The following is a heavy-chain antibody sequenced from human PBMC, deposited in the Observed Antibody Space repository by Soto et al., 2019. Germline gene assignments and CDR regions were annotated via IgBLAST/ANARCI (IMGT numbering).Heavy chain of an antibody. CDR3: ARDVDPHTETPGT. D-gene: IGHD4-4*01. CDR2: IGSSGSTI. V-gene: IGHV3-11*01. Sequence: GGSLRLSCAASGFTFSSYYMSWIRQAPGKGLEWVAYIGSSGSTIYYADSVKGRFTISRDNAKNSLYLQMNSLRAEDTAVYYCARDVDPHTETPGTWGQGALVTVSS. J-gene: IGHJ5*02. CDR1: GFTFSSYY.